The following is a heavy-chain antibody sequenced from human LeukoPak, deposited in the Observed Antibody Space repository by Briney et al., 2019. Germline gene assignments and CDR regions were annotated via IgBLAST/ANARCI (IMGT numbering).Heavy chain of an antibody. CDR2: IYYSGST. V-gene: IGHV4-59*01. D-gene: IGHD2-15*01. CDR3: ATRVSGVVVAPYWYFDL. Sequence: PSETLSLTCTVSGGSISSYYWSWIRQPPGKGLEWIGYIYYSGSTDYNPSLKSRVTISVDTSKNQFSLKLSSVTAADTAVYYCATRVSGVVVAPYWYFDLWGRGTLVTVSS. J-gene: IGHJ2*01. CDR1: GGSISSYY.